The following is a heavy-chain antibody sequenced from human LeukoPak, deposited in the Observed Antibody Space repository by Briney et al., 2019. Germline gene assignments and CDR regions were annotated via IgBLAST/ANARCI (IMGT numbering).Heavy chain of an antibody. D-gene: IGHD5-18*01. J-gene: IGHJ4*02. CDR2: IYYSGST. CDR3: ARASSSDTAMVDAVDY. CDR1: GGSISSYY. V-gene: IGHV4-59*08. Sequence: PSETLSLTCTVSGGSISSYYWSWIRQPPGKGLEWNGYIYYSGSTNYNPSLKSRVTISVDTSKNQFSLKLSSVTAADTAVYYCARASSSDTAMVDAVDYWGQGTLVAVSS.